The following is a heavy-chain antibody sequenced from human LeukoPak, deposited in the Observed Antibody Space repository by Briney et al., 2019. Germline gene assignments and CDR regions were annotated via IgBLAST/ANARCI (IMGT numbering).Heavy chain of an antibody. Sequence: PGGSLRLSCAASGFTFSSYAMSWVRQARGKWLEWVSAISGSGGSTYYADSVKGRFTISRDNSKNTLYLQMNSLRAEDTAVYYCATGRPITMIVVYFTWGQGTLVTVSS. D-gene: IGHD3-22*01. CDR2: ISGSGGST. CDR3: ATGRPITMIVVYFT. CDR1: GFTFSSYA. V-gene: IGHV3-23*01. J-gene: IGHJ5*02.